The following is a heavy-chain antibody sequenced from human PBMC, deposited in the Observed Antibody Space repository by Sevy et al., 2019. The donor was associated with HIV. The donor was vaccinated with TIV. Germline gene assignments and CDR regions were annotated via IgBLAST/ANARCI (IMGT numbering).Heavy chain of an antibody. CDR1: GYRFTSYW. Sequence: GESLKISCKAFGYRFTSYWIGWVRQMPRKGLEWMRIIYPCDSETRYSPAFQGQVIISADKSINTAYLQWSSLKASDSAMYFCARRAYDATGYPQYYFDHWGQGTLVTVSS. V-gene: IGHV5-51*01. J-gene: IGHJ4*02. CDR2: IYPCDSET. CDR3: ARRAYDATGYPQYYFDH. D-gene: IGHD3-22*01.